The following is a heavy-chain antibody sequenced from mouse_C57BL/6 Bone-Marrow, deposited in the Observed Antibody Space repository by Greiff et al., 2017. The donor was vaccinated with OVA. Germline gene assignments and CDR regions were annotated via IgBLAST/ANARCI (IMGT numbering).Heavy chain of an antibody. CDR2: IYPGNSDT. Sequence: EVQLQQSGTVLARPGASVKMSCKTSGYTFTSYWMHWVKQRPGQGLEWIGAIYPGNSDTSYNQKFKGKAKLTAVTSASTAYMELSSLTNEDSAVYFCARRYGSRYWYFDVWGTGTTVTVSS. D-gene: IGHD2-10*02. CDR3: ARRYGSRYWYFDV. J-gene: IGHJ1*03. V-gene: IGHV1-5*01. CDR1: GYTFTSYW.